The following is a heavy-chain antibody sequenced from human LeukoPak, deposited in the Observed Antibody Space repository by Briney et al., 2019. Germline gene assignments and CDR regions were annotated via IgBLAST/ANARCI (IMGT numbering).Heavy chain of an antibody. D-gene: IGHD3-10*01. V-gene: IGHV4-59*08. CDR1: GGSISSYY. Sequence: PSETLSLTCTGSGGSISSYYWSWIRQPPGKGLEWIGYTYYGGSTNYNPSLKSRVTISVDTSKNQFSLKLSSVTAADTAVYYCARHACYGSGSYRFDFEYWGQGILVTVSS. CDR2: TYYGGST. J-gene: IGHJ4*02. CDR3: ARHACYGSGSYRFDFEY.